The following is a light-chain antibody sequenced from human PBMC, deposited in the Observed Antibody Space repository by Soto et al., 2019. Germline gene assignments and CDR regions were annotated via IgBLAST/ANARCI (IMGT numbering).Light chain of an antibody. V-gene: IGKV2-28*01. CDR2: LGS. Sequence: DIVMTQSPLSLSVTPGEPASISCRSSQSLLHSNGYNYLDWYLQKPGQSPQLLIYLGSNRASGVPDRFSGSGSGTDFTLKISRVEAEDVGVYYCMQALPTLTFGGGTKVEIK. CDR3: MQALPTLT. CDR1: QSLLHSNGYNY. J-gene: IGKJ4*01.